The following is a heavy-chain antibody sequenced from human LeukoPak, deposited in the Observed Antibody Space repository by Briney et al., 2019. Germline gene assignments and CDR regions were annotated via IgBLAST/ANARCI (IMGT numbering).Heavy chain of an antibody. V-gene: IGHV3-74*01. CDR3: TAKDN. D-gene: IGHD2-21*02. CDR1: GFAFNTYW. Sequence: GGSLRLSCAASGFAFNTYWMHWVRQVPGEGLVWVSHIDPDGSTINYADFVKGRFTISRDNAKNTLWLQMDDLRADDSAVYFCTAKDNWGRGTRVTVSS. CDR2: IDPDGSTI. J-gene: IGHJ4*02.